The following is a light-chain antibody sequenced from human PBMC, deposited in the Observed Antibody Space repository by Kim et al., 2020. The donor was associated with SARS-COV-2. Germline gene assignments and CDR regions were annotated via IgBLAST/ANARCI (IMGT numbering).Light chain of an antibody. J-gene: IGLJ2*01. CDR2: DVT. Sequence: GQSLTISCTGTRSGMGGYNYVSWYQQYPGKAPKLMIYDVTDRPSGVSNRFSGSKSANTASLTISGLRADDEATYYCSSYTDDNTVIFGGGTQLTVL. CDR1: RSGMGGYNY. V-gene: IGLV2-14*03. CDR3: SSYTDDNTVI.